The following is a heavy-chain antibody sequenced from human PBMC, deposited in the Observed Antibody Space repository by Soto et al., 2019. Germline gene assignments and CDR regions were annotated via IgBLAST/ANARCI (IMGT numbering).Heavy chain of an antibody. CDR3: ARGGGYDSFDY. CDR1: GASISYGGFS. V-gene: IGHV4-30-2*06. D-gene: IGHD5-12*01. CDR2: ISHLENT. J-gene: IGHJ4*02. Sequence: QLQLQESGSGVVKTSETLSLTCTVSGASISYGGFSWSWIRKSPGKGLEWIGYISHLENTYLHPSFKSRLTMSIDRTRNQCSLKLSCVTAADMAVYYCARGGGYDSFDYWGQGVLVTVSS.